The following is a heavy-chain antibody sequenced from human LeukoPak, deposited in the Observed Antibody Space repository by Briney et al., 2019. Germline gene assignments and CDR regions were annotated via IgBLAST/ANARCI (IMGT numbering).Heavy chain of an antibody. CDR2: ISSSSSYI. Sequence: PGGSLRLSCAASGFTFSSYSMNWVRQAPGKGLEWVSSISSSSSYIYYADSVKGRFTISRDNSKNTLYLQMNSLRAEDTAVYYCARVLGDTFDFWGQGTMVTVSS. CDR1: GFTFSSYS. CDR3: ARVLGDTFDF. J-gene: IGHJ3*01. D-gene: IGHD3-16*01. V-gene: IGHV3-21*04.